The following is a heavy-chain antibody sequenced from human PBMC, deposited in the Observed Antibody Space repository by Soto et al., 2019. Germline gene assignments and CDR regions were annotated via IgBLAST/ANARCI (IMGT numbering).Heavy chain of an antibody. J-gene: IGHJ6*02. CDR1: GYTFTSSY. CDR2: ISAYNGNT. V-gene: IGHV1-18*04. CDR3: ARDRDDYGDYAALDYYYYGMDV. D-gene: IGHD4-17*01. Sequence: GASVKVSCKASGYTFTSSYIHWVRQAPGQGLEWMGWISAYNGNTNYAQKLQGRVTMTTDTSTSTAYMELRSLRSDDTAVYYCARDRDDYGDYAALDYYYYGMDVWGQGTTVTVSS.